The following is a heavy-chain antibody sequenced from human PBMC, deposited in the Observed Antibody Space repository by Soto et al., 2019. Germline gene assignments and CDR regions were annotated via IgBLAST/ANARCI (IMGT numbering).Heavy chain of an antibody. CDR3: AKPARPTSRNYDTYFDS. V-gene: IGHV3-23*01. CDR1: GFTFSSYT. D-gene: IGHD1-7*01. Sequence: EVQLLESGGGLVHPGGSRRLSCTAFGFTFSSYTMTWVRQAPGKGLEWVATVSSSSGTTYYADSVMGRFTVSRDNPRSTVYLQMRRLRAEDTAVYYCAKPARPTSRNYDTYFDSWGQGILVTVSS. J-gene: IGHJ4*02. CDR2: VSSSSGTT.